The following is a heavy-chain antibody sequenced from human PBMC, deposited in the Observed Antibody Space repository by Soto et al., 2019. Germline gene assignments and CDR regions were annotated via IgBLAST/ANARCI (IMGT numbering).Heavy chain of an antibody. CDR3: ARDPYTIFGVVTAYYDMDV. V-gene: IGHV1-3*01. Sequence: QVRLVQSGAEVKKPGASVKVSCKASGYTFTSYAMHWVRQAPGQRLEWMGWINAGNGNTKYSQKFQGRVTITRDTSASTAYMELSSLRSEDTAVYYCARDPYTIFGVVTAYYDMDVWGQGTTVTVSS. J-gene: IGHJ6*02. CDR2: INAGNGNT. D-gene: IGHD3-3*01. CDR1: GYTFTSYA.